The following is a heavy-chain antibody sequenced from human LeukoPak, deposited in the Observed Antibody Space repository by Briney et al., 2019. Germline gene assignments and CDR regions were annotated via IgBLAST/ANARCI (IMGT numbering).Heavy chain of an antibody. CDR2: INGRGGST. CDR1: GFTFSNYA. D-gene: IGHD6-19*01. J-gene: IGHJ4*02. V-gene: IGHV3-23*01. CDR3: AKEGQTVAGNGYFDY. Sequence: GGSLRLSCAASGFTFSNYAMSWVRQAPGKGLEWVSSINGRGGSTYYADSVKGRFTISRDNSQNTLYLHMNSLRDEDTALYYCAKEGQTVAGNGYFDYWGQGTLVTVSS.